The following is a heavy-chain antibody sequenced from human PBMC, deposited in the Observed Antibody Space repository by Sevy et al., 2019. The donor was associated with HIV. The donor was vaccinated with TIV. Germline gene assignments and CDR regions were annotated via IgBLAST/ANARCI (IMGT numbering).Heavy chain of an antibody. Sequence: GGSLRLSCGASGFTFSRYSMNWVRQAPGKGLEWVSSISSGNSYIYYADSVKGRFTISRDNAKNSLYLHMNSLRAEDTAVYYCARDPVWFGTTDYYYGMDVWGQGTTVTVSS. D-gene: IGHD1-1*01. CDR3: ARDPVWFGTTDYYYGMDV. V-gene: IGHV3-21*01. CDR2: ISSGNSYI. CDR1: GFTFSRYS. J-gene: IGHJ6*02.